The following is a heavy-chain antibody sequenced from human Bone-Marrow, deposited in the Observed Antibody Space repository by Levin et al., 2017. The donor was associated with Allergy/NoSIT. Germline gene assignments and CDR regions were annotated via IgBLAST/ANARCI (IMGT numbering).Heavy chain of an antibody. CDR1: GFSLSPSGEG. J-gene: IGHJ1*01. D-gene: IGHD2/OR15-2a*01. Sequence: GSGPTLVKPTQTLTLTCTFSGFSLSPSGEGVGWIRQPPGKALERLAFIYWNDDKRYSPSLMSRLTISKDTSKNQVVLSMTNMDPVDTATYFCAHRRVYFEIYGYFQDWGQGTLVTVSS. CDR3: AHRRVYFEIYGYFQD. V-gene: IGHV2-5*01. CDR2: IYWNDDK.